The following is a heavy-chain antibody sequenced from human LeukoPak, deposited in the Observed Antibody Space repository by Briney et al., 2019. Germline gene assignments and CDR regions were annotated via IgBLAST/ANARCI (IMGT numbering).Heavy chain of an antibody. V-gene: IGHV5-51*01. D-gene: IGHD5-12*01. CDR3: ARQVGYSGYDHPYYFDY. CDR2: IYPGDSDT. Sequence: GESLKISCKGSGYSFTSYWIGWVRQMPGKGLEWMGIIYPGDSDTRYSPSFQGQVTISADKSISTAYLQWSSLKASDTAMYYCARQVGYSGYDHPYYFDYWGQGTLVTVSS. CDR1: GYSFTSYW. J-gene: IGHJ4*02.